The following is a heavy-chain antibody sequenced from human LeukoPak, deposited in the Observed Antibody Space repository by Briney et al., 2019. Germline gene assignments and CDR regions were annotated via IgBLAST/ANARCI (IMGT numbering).Heavy chain of an antibody. CDR3: AKDQRWESPHYLDS. V-gene: IGHV3-23*01. CDR1: GFTFSSSA. CDR2: ISASGGST. Sequence: GGSLRLSCAASGFTFSSSAMSWVRQVPGKGLEWVSGISASGGSTSYADSVRGRFTISRDNSKNTLYVQMNSLRDEDTAVYYSAKDQRWESPHYLDSWGQGTLVTVSS. J-gene: IGHJ4*02. D-gene: IGHD1-26*01.